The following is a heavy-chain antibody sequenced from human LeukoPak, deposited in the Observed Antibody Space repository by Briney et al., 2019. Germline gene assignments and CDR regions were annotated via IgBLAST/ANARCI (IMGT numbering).Heavy chain of an antibody. J-gene: IGHJ4*02. Sequence: ASVKVSCKASGYTFTSYAMHWVRQAPGQRLEWMGWINAGNGNTKYSQKFQGRVTITRDTSASTAYMELSRLRSDDTAVYYCARSPDSSGWYYFDYWGQGTLVTVSS. V-gene: IGHV1-3*01. CDR1: GYTFTSYA. D-gene: IGHD6-19*01. CDR3: ARSPDSSGWYYFDY. CDR2: INAGNGNT.